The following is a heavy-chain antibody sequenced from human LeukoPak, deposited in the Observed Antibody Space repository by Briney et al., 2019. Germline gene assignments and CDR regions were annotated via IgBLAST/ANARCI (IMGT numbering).Heavy chain of an antibody. D-gene: IGHD2-2*01. CDR3: ARVLYCSSTSCPYFDY. CDR1: GYTFTGYY. J-gene: IGHJ4*02. Sequence: ASVKVSCKASGYTFTGYYMHWVRQAPGQELEWMGWINPNSGGTNYAQKFQGRVTMTRDTSISTAYMELSRLRSDDTAVYYCARVLYCSSTSCPYFDYWGQGTLVTVSS. CDR2: INPNSGGT. V-gene: IGHV1-2*02.